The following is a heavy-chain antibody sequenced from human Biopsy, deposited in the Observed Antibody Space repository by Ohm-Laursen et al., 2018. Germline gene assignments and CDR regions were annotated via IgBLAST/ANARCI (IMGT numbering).Heavy chain of an antibody. J-gene: IGHJ6*02. Sequence: SLRLSCTASGFTFSSYGMHWVRQAPGKGLEWVAVIWYDGSRQYYADSVKGRFTISRDNSKNTLYLQMNSLRAEDTAVYYCARDGASGYGLDVWGQGTTVTVSS. CDR1: GFTFSSYG. D-gene: IGHD1-26*01. V-gene: IGHV3-33*01. CDR3: ARDGASGYGLDV. CDR2: IWYDGSRQ.